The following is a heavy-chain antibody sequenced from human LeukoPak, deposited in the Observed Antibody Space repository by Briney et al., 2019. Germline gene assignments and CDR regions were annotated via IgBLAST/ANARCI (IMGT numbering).Heavy chain of an antibody. Sequence: LGWISGPNGDTYYTRRFQGRFTMTPDTSTNTVYMELRSLISDDTAVYYCARRSSDDAFDIWGQGTMVTVSS. V-gene: IGHV1-18*01. CDR3: ARRSSDDAFDI. J-gene: IGHJ3*02. CDR2: ISGPNGDT.